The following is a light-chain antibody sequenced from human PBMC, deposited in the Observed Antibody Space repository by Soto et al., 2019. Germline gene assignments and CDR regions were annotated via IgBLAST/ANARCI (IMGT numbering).Light chain of an antibody. CDR2: LGS. Sequence: DIVMTQSPLSLPVTPGEPASISCRSSQSLLHTSGYNYLDWYLQKPGQSPQLLIYLGSNRASGVPHRFSVSESGTDFTLKITRVEAEDVGVYYCMQRLQTPWTFGQGTKVEIK. CDR3: MQRLQTPWT. J-gene: IGKJ1*01. CDR1: QSLLHTSGYNY. V-gene: IGKV2-28*01.